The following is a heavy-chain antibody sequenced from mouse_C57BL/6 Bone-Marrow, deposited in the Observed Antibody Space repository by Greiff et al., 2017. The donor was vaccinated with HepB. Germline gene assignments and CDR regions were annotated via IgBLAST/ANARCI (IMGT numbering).Heavy chain of an antibody. Sequence: DVKLVGSGGGLVQPGGSLSLSCAASGFTFTDYYMSWVRQPPGKALEWLGFIRNKANGYTTEYSASVKGRFTISRDNSQSILYLQMNALRAEDIATYYCARWRLRRDYAMDYWGQGTSVTVSS. CDR1: GFTFTDYY. CDR3: ARWRLRRDYAMDY. V-gene: IGHV7-3*01. CDR2: IRNKANGYTT. J-gene: IGHJ4*01. D-gene: IGHD2-4*01.